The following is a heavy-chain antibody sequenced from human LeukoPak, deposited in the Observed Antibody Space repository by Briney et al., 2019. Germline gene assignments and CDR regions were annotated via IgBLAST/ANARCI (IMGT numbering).Heavy chain of an antibody. CDR2: IYTSGST. J-gene: IGHJ3*02. D-gene: IGHD3-22*01. CDR1: GGSISSYY. CDR3: ARARYYYDSSGYPLYAFDI. V-gene: IGHV4-4*07. Sequence: SETLSLTCTVSGGSISSYYWSWIRQPAGKGLEWIGRIYTSGSTNYNPSLKSRVTMSVDTSKNQFSLKLSSVTAADTAVYYCARARYYYDSSGYPLYAFDIWGQGTMVTVSS.